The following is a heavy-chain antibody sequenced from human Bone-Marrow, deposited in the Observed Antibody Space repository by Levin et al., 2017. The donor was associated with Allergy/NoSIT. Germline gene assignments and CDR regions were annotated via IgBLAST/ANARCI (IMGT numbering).Heavy chain of an antibody. CDR1: GFTFSKYW. CDR3: TNINSGRSYGDCFDY. D-gene: IGHD1-26*01. Sequence: SCAASGFTFSKYWMTWVRQAPGKGLEWVANIKEDGSEKNYVDSVKGRFTISRDNAENSLYLQMNSLRAEDTAVYYCTNINSGRSYGDCFDYWGQGTLVTVSS. V-gene: IGHV3-7*01. J-gene: IGHJ4*02. CDR2: IKEDGSEK.